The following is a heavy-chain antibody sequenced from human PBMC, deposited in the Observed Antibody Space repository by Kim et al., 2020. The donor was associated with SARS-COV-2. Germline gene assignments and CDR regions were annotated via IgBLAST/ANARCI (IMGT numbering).Heavy chain of an antibody. J-gene: IGHJ4*02. CDR1: GGSISSSSYY. V-gene: IGHV4-39*07. D-gene: IGHD3-10*01. CDR3: ARDLLRYGSGND. CDR2: IYYSGST. Sequence: SETLSLTCTVSGGSISSSSYYWGWIRQPPGKGLEWIGSIYYSGSTYYNPSLKSRVTISVDTSKNQFSLKLSSVTAADTAVYYCARDLLRYGSGNDWGQGTLVTVSS.